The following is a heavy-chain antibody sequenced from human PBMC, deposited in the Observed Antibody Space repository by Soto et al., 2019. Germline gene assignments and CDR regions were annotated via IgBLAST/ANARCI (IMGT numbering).Heavy chain of an antibody. CDR1: GFTFSSNA. D-gene: IGHD3-10*01. CDR2: ITNTGGDT. J-gene: IGHJ4*02. CDR3: ARASGESYPGSRVFDS. V-gene: IGHV3-23*01. Sequence: EVQLLESGGDLVQHGGSLRLSCAASGFTFSSNAMSWVRQAPGKGLEWVSVITNTGGDTLYADSVKGRFTISRDNSKNTLYLQMNSLRAEDTAIYYCARASGESYPGSRVFDSWGQGTRVTVSS.